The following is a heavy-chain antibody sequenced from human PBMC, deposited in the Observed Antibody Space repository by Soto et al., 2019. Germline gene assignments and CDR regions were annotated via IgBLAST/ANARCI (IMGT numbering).Heavy chain of an antibody. CDR2: RSYDGSNK. CDR3: AKGAIWQQLVRGWFDP. Sequence: QGQLVESGGGVVQPGRSLRLSCAASGFTFSSYGMHWVRQAPGKGLEWVAVRSYDGSNKYYADSVKGRFTISRDNSKNTLYLQMNSLRAEDTAVYYCAKGAIWQQLVRGWFDPWGQGTLVTVSS. D-gene: IGHD6-13*01. V-gene: IGHV3-30*18. J-gene: IGHJ5*02. CDR1: GFTFSSYG.